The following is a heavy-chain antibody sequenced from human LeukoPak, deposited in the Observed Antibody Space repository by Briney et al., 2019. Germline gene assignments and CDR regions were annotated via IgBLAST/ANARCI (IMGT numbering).Heavy chain of an antibody. CDR3: AELGITMIGGV. CDR2: TRSSGSTI. D-gene: IGHD3-10*02. J-gene: IGHJ6*04. Sequence: PGGSLRLSCEASGFTFSSYEMNCVRQAHGKGLEWVSSTRSSGSTIYYTDSVKGRIAISRDNAKISLCLQMNSLRADDTAVYYCAELGITMIGGVWGKGTTVTISS. V-gene: IGHV3-48*03. CDR1: GFTFSSYE.